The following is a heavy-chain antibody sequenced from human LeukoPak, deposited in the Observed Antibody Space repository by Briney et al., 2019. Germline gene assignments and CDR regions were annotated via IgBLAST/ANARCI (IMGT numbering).Heavy chain of an antibody. D-gene: IGHD1-14*01. Sequence: PGWSLRLSCVTSGLSFSSCYVNWVRQAPGKGLESVSCISSRSSDKYYADSVRGRFAISRDNAKNSLYLQMNSHRAEDTAVYYCVRENHGSFDYWGQGSLVTVSS. J-gene: IGHJ4*02. CDR3: VRENHGSFDY. CDR2: ISSRSSDK. CDR1: GLSFSSCY. V-gene: IGHV3-21*01.